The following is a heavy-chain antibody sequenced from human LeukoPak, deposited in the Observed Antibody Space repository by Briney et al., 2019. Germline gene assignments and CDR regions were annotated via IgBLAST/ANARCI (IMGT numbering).Heavy chain of an antibody. CDR3: ASSQGDCSSTSCYGLYYYYYYMDV. J-gene: IGHJ6*03. D-gene: IGHD2-2*01. V-gene: IGHV4-59*08. Sequence: SETLSLTCTVSGGSISSYYWSWIRQPPGKGLEWIGYIYYSGSTNYNPSLKSRVTISVDTSKNQFSLKLSSVTAADTAVYYCASSQGDCSSTSCYGLYYYYYYMDVWGKGTTVTVSS. CDR2: IYYSGST. CDR1: GGSISSYY.